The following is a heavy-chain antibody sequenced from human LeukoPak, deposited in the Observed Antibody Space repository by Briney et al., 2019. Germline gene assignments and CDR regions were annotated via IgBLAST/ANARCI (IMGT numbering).Heavy chain of an antibody. CDR1: GYTFTSYG. V-gene: IGHV1-18*01. D-gene: IGHD3-9*01. CDR2: ISAYNGNT. J-gene: IGHJ4*02. Sequence: GASVKVSCKASGYTFTSYGISWVRQAPGQGLEWMGWISAYNGNTNYAQKLQGRVTMTTDTSTSTAYMELRSLRSDDTAAYYCARDTRRPGTLTGLDYWGQGTLVTVSS. CDR3: ARDTRRPGTLTGLDY.